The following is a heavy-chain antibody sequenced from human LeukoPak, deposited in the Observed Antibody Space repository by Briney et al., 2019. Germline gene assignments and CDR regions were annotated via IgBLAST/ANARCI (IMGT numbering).Heavy chain of an antibody. Sequence: SETLSLTCTVSGGSISSYYWSWIRQPPGKGLEWIGYIYYSGSTNYNPSLKSRVTISVDTSKNQFSLKLSSVTAADTAVYYCARVGLAAAGRGKWFDPWGQGTMVTVSS. CDR1: GGSISSYY. CDR2: IYYSGST. D-gene: IGHD6-13*01. J-gene: IGHJ5*02. CDR3: ARVGLAAAGRGKWFDP. V-gene: IGHV4-59*01.